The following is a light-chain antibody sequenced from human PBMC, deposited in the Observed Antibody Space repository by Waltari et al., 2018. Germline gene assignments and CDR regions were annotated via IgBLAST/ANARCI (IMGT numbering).Light chain of an antibody. V-gene: IGKV2D-29*01. CDR1: ESLLRSDGKTY. CDR2: EAS. CDR3: MQTLRLPSFS. Sequence: VVTQAPLSMSVTPGQPASMSCTSSESLLRSDGKTYLYWYLHKPGQPPRLLIYEASKRFSGVPDRFSGSGLGTDFTLRISRVEAEDVGVYYCMQTLRLPSFSFGGGTKVEIK. J-gene: IGKJ4*01.